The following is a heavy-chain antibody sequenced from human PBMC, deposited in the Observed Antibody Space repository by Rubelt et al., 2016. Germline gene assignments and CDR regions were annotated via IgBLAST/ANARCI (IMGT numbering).Heavy chain of an antibody. CDR3: AKDFSYGSYSYSDY. D-gene: IGHD4-23*01. V-gene: IGHV3-74*01. Sequence: EAKGGLVQPGGSLRLSCVASGFTVSSVWMHWVRQVPGKGLVWVSRINDDVSSTTTAYADSVEGRFTISRDYAKNTLYLEMNSLRAEDTAVYYCAKDFSYGSYSYSDYWGQGTLVTVSS. CDR2: INDDVSST. CDR1: GFTVSSVW. J-gene: IGHJ4*02.